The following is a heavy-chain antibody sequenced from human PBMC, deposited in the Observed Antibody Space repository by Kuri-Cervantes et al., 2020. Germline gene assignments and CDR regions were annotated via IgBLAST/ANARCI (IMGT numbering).Heavy chain of an antibody. CDR2: IWYDGSNI. Sequence: LSLTCAASGFTFSSYGMHWVRQAPGKGLEWVALIWYDGSNIYYADSVKGRFTISRDNFKNTLYLQMNSLRAEDTAVYYCANYVRRSGNYYIENWGQGTLVTVSS. J-gene: IGHJ4*02. CDR3: ANYVRRSGNYYIEN. D-gene: IGHD1-26*01. V-gene: IGHV3-33*08. CDR1: GFTFSSYG.